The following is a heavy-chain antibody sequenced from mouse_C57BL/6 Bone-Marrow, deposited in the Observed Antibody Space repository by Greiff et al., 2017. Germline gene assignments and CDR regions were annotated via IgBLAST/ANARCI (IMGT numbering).Heavy chain of an antibody. CDR1: GYSITSGYY. CDR2: ISYAGSN. Sequence: EVQLQESGPGLVKPSQSLSLTCSVTGYSITSGYYWNWIRQFPGNKLEWMGYISYAGSNNYNPSLKNRISITRDTSKNQFFLKLNSVTTEDTATYYCARALDVWGTGTTVTVSS. J-gene: IGHJ1*03. V-gene: IGHV3-6*01. CDR3: ARALDV.